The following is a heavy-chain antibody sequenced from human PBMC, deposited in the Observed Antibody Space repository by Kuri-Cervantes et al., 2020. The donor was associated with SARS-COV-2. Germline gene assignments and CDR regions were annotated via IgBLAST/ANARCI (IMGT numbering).Heavy chain of an antibody. Sequence: ASVKVSCKASGGTFNSYAINWVRQAPGQGLEWMGWINPNSGGTNYAQKFQGWVTMTRDTSISTAYMELSRLRSDDTAVYYCAHQGGLGYYGMDVWGQGTTVTVSS. CDR1: GGTFNSYA. D-gene: IGHD3-16*01. CDR2: INPNSGGT. V-gene: IGHV1-2*04. J-gene: IGHJ6*02. CDR3: AHQGGLGYYGMDV.